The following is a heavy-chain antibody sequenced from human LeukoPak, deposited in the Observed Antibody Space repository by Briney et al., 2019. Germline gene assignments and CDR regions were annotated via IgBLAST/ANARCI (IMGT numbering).Heavy chain of an antibody. Sequence: GGSLRLSCAASGFTFSADVMHWVRQAPGKGLECVAVISNDGNEKYYADSVKGRFSISRDNSKNTLYLQMSSLRTEDTAVYYCARDGGYTGGWTYGAGDYWGQGTLVTVSS. CDR1: GFTFSADV. J-gene: IGHJ4*01. CDR3: ARDGGYTGGWTYGAGDY. D-gene: IGHD2-8*02. CDR2: ISNDGNEK. V-gene: IGHV3-30*04.